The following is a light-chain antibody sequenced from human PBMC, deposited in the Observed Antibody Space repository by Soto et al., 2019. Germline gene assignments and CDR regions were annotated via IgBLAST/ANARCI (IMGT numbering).Light chain of an antibody. CDR2: AAS. J-gene: IGKJ1*01. V-gene: IGKV1-39*01. CDR3: QQSYSTPQT. Sequence: DIQMTQSPSSLSASVGDRVTITCRASQSISSYLNWYQQKPGKAPKLLIYAASSLQSGVPSRFSGSGSGTDFTLTISSLQPEDFATYYCQQSYSTPQTVGQGTKVAIK. CDR1: QSISSY.